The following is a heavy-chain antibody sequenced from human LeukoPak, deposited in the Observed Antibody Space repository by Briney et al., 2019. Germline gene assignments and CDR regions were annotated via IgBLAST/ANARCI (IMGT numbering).Heavy chain of an antibody. CDR3: VRLKHYYDSSNYYYYYGMDV. CDR2: IKQDGSEK. D-gene: IGHD3-22*01. CDR1: GFTFSIYW. V-gene: IGHV3-7*01. Sequence: GGSLRLSCAASGFTFSIYWMSWVRQAPGKGLEWVANIKQDGSEKHYVDAAKGRFTISRDNAKNSLYLQMNSLRAEDTAVYYCVRLKHYYDSSNYYYYYGMDVWGQGTTVTVSS. J-gene: IGHJ6*02.